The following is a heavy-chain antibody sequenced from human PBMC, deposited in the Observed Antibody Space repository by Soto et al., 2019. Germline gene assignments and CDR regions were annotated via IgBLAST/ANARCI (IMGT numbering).Heavy chain of an antibody. J-gene: IGHJ6*02. CDR3: AKPYRRRPHLYGYYYYYCMDG. V-gene: IGHV3-33*06. Sequence: PGGSHSLSCAASGGPIRGYNMHSIRQDPGQGLEWVAVRWYDGSNKYYADSVKGRFTMSRDSSQNPLYLQLNSLRAEDTAVDDGAKPYRRRPHLYGYYYYYCMDGWGQGNRVTFS. CDR1: GGPIRGYN. D-gene: IGHD2-8*01. CDR2: RWYDGSNK.